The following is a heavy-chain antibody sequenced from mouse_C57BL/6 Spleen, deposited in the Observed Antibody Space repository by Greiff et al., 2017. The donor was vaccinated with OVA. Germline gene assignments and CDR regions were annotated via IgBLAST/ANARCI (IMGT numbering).Heavy chain of an antibody. CDR1: GYTFTDYY. CDR2: IYPGSGNT. D-gene: IGHD1-1*01. J-gene: IGHJ2*01. CDR3: ARSDYGSSLFDY. Sequence: VKLQESGAELVRPGASVKLSCKASGYTFTDYYINWVKQRPGQGLEWIARIYPGSGNTYYNEKFKGKATLTAEKSSSTAYMQLSSLTSEDSAVYFCARSDYGSSLFDYWGQGTTLTVSS. V-gene: IGHV1-76*01.